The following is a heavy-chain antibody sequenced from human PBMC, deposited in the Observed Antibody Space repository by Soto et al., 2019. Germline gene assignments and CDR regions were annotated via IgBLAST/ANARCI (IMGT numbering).Heavy chain of an antibody. Sequence: EVQLLESGGGLVQPGGSLRLSCAVSGFTFSSYAMSWVRQAPGKGLEWVSVISGSGGSTYYADSVKGRFTIFRDNSKNTLYLQRSRLRAEDTVVYYWAKDPSYGMYVWGQGTPVTVS. CDR3: AKDPSYGMYV. V-gene: IGHV3-23*01. J-gene: IGHJ6*02. CDR1: GFTFSSYA. CDR2: ISGSGGST.